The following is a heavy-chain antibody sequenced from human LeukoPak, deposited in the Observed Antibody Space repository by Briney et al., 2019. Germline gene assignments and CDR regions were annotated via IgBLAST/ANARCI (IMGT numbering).Heavy chain of an antibody. D-gene: IGHD6-13*01. CDR2: IYSDGST. Sequence: PGGSLRLSCAASGFIVSGDFMSWVRQAPGKGLEWVSVIYSDGSTYYADSVEGRFTISRDNSKNTLYLQMNSLRAEDTAVYYCARDSGWFRFDYWGQGMLVTVSS. CDR3: ARDSGWFRFDY. J-gene: IGHJ4*02. CDR1: GFIVSGDF. V-gene: IGHV3-66*02.